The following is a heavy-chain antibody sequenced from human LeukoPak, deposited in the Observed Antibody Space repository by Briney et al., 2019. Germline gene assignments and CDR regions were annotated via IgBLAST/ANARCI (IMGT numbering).Heavy chain of an antibody. CDR3: ATNLWSRGGDYWYFDL. Sequence: SVKVSCKASGGTFSTSAISWVRQAAGQGLEWMGGIVPIFATANYAQKFQGRVTITADESTSTAYMDLSSLRSEDTALYYCATNLWSRGGDYWYFDLWGRGTLVTVSS. J-gene: IGHJ2*01. D-gene: IGHD3-10*01. CDR2: IVPIFATA. V-gene: IGHV1-69*13. CDR1: GGTFSTSA.